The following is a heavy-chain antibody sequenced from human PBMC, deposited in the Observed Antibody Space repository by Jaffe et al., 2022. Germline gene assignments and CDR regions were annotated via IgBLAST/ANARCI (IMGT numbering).Heavy chain of an antibody. Sequence: QVQLVQSGAEVKKPGSSVKVSCKASGGTFSSYAISWVRQAPGQGLEWMGGIIPIFGTANYAQKFQGRVTITADESTSTAYMELSSLRSEDTAVYYCARDGGYYDFWSGYYLFDYWGQGTLVTVSS. CDR1: GGTFSSYA. CDR2: IIPIFGTA. V-gene: IGHV1-69*01. D-gene: IGHD3-3*01. J-gene: IGHJ4*02. CDR3: ARDGGYYDFWSGYYLFDY.